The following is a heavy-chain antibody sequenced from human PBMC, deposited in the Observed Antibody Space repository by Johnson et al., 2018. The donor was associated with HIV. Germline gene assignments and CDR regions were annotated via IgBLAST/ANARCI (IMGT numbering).Heavy chain of an antibody. CDR2: ISYDGSNK. J-gene: IGHJ3*02. D-gene: IGHD3/OR15-3a*01. CDR3: AKDADFWTLASSAFDI. V-gene: IGHV3-30*04. CDR1: GFTFSSYA. Sequence: QVQLVESGGGVVQPGRSLRLSCAASGFTFSSYAMHWVRQAPGKGLEWVALISYDGSNKYYADSVKGRFTISRDNSKNTLYLQMNSLRAEDTAVYYCAKDADFWTLASSAFDIWGQGTMVTVSS.